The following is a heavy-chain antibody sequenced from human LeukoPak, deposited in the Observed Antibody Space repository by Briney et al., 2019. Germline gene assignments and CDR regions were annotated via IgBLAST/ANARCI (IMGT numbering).Heavy chain of an antibody. Sequence: GASVKVSCKASGYTFTSYDINWVRQATGQGLEWMGWMNPNSGNTGYAQKFQGRVTVTRNTSISTAYMELSSLRSEDTAVYYCATGYCSSTSCYQHYYYYMDVWGKGTTVTISS. J-gene: IGHJ6*03. CDR2: MNPNSGNT. CDR1: GYTFTSYD. D-gene: IGHD2-2*01. CDR3: ATGYCSSTSCYQHYYYYMDV. V-gene: IGHV1-8*01.